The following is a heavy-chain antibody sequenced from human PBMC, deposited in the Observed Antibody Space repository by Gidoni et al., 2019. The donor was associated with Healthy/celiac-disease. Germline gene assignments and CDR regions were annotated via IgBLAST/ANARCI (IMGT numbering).Heavy chain of an antibody. D-gene: IGHD1-26*01. CDR1: GFTFSSYS. V-gene: IGHV3-21*01. CDR3: ARVYSGSYYVD. CDR2: ICSSSSYI. J-gene: IGHJ4*02. Sequence: EVQLVESGGGLVKPGGSLRLSCAASGFTFSSYSMNWVRQAPGKGLEWVSSICSSSSYIYYADSVKCRFTISRDNAKNSLYLQMNSLRAEDTAVYYCARVYSGSYYVDWGQGTLVTVSS.